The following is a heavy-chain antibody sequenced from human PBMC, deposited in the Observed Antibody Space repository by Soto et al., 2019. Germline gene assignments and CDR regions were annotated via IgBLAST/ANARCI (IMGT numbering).Heavy chain of an antibody. CDR2: ISGSSSYI. CDR1: GVTFSNYS. J-gene: IGHJ4*02. D-gene: IGHD6-19*01. Sequence: VGPIRLPYAASGVTFSNYSISWVRQAPGKGLEWVSSISGSSSYIYYADSVKGRFTISRDNAKNSLSLQMNSLRAEDTAVYFCARDPIPVPMYYFDYWGQGSLVTVSS. V-gene: IGHV3-21*03. CDR3: ARDPIPVPMYYFDY.